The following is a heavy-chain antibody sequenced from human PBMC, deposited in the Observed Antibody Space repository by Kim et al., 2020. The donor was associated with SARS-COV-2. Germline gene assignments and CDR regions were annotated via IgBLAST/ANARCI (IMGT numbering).Heavy chain of an antibody. CDR2: IIPILGIA. CDR1: GGTFSSYT. Sequence: SVKVSCKASGGTFSSYTISWVRQAPGQGLEWMGRIIPILGIANYAQKFQGRVTITADKSTSTAYMELSSLRSEDTTVYYCAEGLVGARGYGMDVWGQGTTVTVSS. CDR3: AEGLVGARGYGMDV. J-gene: IGHJ6*02. V-gene: IGHV1-69*02. D-gene: IGHD1-26*01.